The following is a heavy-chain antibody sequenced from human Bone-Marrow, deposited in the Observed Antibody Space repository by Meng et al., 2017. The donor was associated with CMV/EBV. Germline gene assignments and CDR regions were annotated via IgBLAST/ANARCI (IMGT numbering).Heavy chain of an antibody. CDR2: IYSGGSST. V-gene: IGHV3-23*03. CDR3: AKSLAMVRGVIGVDY. J-gene: IGHJ4*02. Sequence: GESLKISCAASGFTFSSYAMSWVRQAPGKGLEWASVIYSGGSSTYYADSVKGRFTISRDNSKNTLYLQVNSLRAEDTAVYYCAKSLAMVRGVIGVDYWGQGTPVTVSS. D-gene: IGHD3-10*01. CDR1: GFTFSSYA.